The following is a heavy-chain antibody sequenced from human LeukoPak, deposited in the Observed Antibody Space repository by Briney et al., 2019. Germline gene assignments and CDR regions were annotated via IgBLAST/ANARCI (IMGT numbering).Heavy chain of an antibody. CDR3: ARDVDRYYASDS. CDR2: IYTSGST. J-gene: IGHJ4*02. V-gene: IGHV4-61*02. CDR1: GGSISSGSYY. Sequence: SETLSLTCTVSGGSISSGSYYWSWIRQPAGKGLEWIGRIYTSGSTYYNPSLKSRVTISVDTSKNQFSLKLSSVTAADTAIYYCARDVDRYYASDSWGQGTLVTVSS. D-gene: IGHD3-10*01.